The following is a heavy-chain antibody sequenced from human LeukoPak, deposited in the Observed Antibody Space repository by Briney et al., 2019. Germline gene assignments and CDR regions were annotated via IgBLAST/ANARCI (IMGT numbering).Heavy chain of an antibody. V-gene: IGHV3-74*01. D-gene: IGHD6-19*01. CDR2: INSDGSST. CDR3: VRKTDSGWYFDY. CDR1: GFTFNSYW. Sequence: GGSLRLSCAASGFTFNSYWIHWVRQATGKGLVWLSRINSDGSSTIYADSVKGRFTISRDNAKNTVYLQMNSLRAEDTAVYHCVRKTDSGWYFDYWGQGTLVTVSS. J-gene: IGHJ4*02.